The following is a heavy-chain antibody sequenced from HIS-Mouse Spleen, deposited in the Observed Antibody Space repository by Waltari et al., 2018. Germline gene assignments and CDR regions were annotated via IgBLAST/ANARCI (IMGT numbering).Heavy chain of an antibody. V-gene: IGHV4-39*07. D-gene: IGHD6-13*01. CDR1: GGSISSSSYY. CDR3: AREIPYSSSWYDWYFDL. Sequence: QLQLQESGPGLVKPSETLSLTCTVSGGSISSSSYYWCWIRQPRGEGLGWIGSIYYSGGTYYNPALKSRVTISVDTSNNQFSLKLSSVTAADTAVYYCAREIPYSSSWYDWYFDLWGRGTLVTVSS. J-gene: IGHJ2*01. CDR2: IYYSGGT.